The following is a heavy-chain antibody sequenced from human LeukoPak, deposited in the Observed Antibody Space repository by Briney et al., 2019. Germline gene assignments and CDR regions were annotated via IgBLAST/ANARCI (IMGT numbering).Heavy chain of an antibody. CDR1: GFTFSSYA. J-gene: IGHJ4*02. CDR3: ANLWFGEFNNY. CDR2: ISGSGGST. V-gene: IGHV3-23*01. D-gene: IGHD3-10*01. Sequence: GRSLRLSCAASGFTFSSYAMHWVRQAPGKGLEWVSAISGSGGSTYYADSVKGRFTISRDNSKNTLYLQMNSLRAEDTAVYYCANLWFGEFNNYWGQGTLVTVSS.